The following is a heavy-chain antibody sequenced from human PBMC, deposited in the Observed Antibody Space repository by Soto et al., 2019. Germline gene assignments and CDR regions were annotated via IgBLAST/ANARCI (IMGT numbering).Heavy chain of an antibody. V-gene: IGHV4-59*01. Sequence: QVQLQESGPGLVKPSETLSLTCTVSGGSISTYYWSWIRQPPGKGLEWIGYIYYNGRTNYHPSLESRVTISLDASKSQFSLKLSSVSAADTAVYYCARDGSGYDFWSGPYFFDYWGPGTLVTVSS. D-gene: IGHD3-3*01. CDR1: GGSISTYY. CDR2: IYYNGRT. J-gene: IGHJ4*02. CDR3: ARDGSGYDFWSGPYFFDY.